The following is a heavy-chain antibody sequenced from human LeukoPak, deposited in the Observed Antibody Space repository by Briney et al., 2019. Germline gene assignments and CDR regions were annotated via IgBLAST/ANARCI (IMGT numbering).Heavy chain of an antibody. J-gene: IGHJ4*02. CDR1: GGSFSGYY. V-gene: IGHV4-34*01. CDR2: INHSGST. CDR3: ARHFVYYYDSSGYIDY. Sequence: SETLSLTCAVYGGSFSGYYWSWIRQPPGKGLEWIGEINHSGSTNYNPSLKSRVTISVDTSKNQFSLKLSSVTAADTAVYYCARHFVYYYDSSGYIDYWGQGTLVTVSS. D-gene: IGHD3-22*01.